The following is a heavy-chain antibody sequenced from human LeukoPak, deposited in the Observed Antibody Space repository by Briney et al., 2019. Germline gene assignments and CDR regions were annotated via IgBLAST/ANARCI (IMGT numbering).Heavy chain of an antibody. V-gene: IGHV4-39*01. CDR3: ASVRRGFGESSKYYSYYYMDV. J-gene: IGHJ6*03. Sequence: TSETLSLTCTVSGGSISSSSYYWGWIRQPPGKGLEWIGSIYYSGSTYYNPSLKSRVTISLDTSKNQFSLRLSAVTAADTAAYYCASVRRGFGESSKYYSYYYMDVWGNGTTVTISS. CDR1: GGSISSSSYY. CDR2: IYYSGST. D-gene: IGHD3-10*01.